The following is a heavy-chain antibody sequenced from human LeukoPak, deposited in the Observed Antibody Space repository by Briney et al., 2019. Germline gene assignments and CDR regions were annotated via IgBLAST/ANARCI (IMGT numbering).Heavy chain of an antibody. J-gene: IGHJ4*02. CDR3: AGADYSGSGSYVG. CDR2: MSGTGGKT. CDR1: GFTFKNYA. D-gene: IGHD3-10*01. Sequence: GGSLRLSCAASGFTFKNYAMAWVRQPPGKGLEWVSAMSGTGGKTYYADSVKGRFTISRDNSRNMLYMELKSLRVEDTAIYYCAGADYSGSGSYVGWGQGTLVTVSS. V-gene: IGHV3-23*01.